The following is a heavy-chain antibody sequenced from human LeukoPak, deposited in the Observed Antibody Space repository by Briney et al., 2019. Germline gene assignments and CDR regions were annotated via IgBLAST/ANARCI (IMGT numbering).Heavy chain of an antibody. Sequence: GGSLRLSCEASGFTFNKYAMSWVRQAPGKGLEWVSGISDSGGSTYYADSVKGRFIISRDNSKNTLYLQMNSLRAEDTALYYCAKAWWNSHLGFDCWGQGTLVTVSS. CDR1: GFTFNKYA. V-gene: IGHV3-23*01. CDR2: ISDSGGST. CDR3: AKAWWNSHLGFDC. D-gene: IGHD2-15*01. J-gene: IGHJ4*02.